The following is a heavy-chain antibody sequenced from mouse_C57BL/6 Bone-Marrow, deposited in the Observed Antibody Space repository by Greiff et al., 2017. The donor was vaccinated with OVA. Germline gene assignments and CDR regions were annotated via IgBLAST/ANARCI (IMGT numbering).Heavy chain of an antibody. D-gene: IGHD2-5*01. CDR1: GYAFSSYW. Sequence: VQLQQSGAELVKPGASVKISCKASGYAFSSYWMNWVKQRPGKGLEWIGQIYPGDGDTNYNGKFKGKATLTADKSSSTAYMQLSSLTSEDSAVYFCARGYGPYSNYLYAMDYWGQGTSVTVSS. CDR2: IYPGDGDT. CDR3: ARGYGPYSNYLYAMDY. J-gene: IGHJ4*01. V-gene: IGHV1-80*01.